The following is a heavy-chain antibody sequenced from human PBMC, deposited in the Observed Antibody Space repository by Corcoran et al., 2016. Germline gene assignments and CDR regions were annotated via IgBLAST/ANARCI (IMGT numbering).Heavy chain of an antibody. Sequence: QVQLVQSGAEVKKPGASVKVSCKASGYTFTSYGISWVRQAPGQGLEWMGWISAYNGNTNYAQKLQGRVTMTTDTSTSTAYMELRSLRSDDTAVYYCARERSLYSIGWKQPPWFDPWGQGTLVTVSS. D-gene: IGHD6-19*01. J-gene: IGHJ5*02. CDR2: ISAYNGNT. CDR3: ARERSLYSIGWKQPPWFDP. CDR1: GYTFTSYG. V-gene: IGHV1-18*01.